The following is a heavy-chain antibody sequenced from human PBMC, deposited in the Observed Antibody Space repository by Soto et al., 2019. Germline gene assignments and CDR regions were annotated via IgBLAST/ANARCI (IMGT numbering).Heavy chain of an antibody. Sequence: SETLSLTWAVYGGSFSGYYGSWIRQPPGKGLEWIGEISHSGSTNYNPPLKSRVTILVDTTKNQFSLKVTSVTAADTAVYYCLRRWLLPFGYWGQVMLVTLSS. V-gene: IGHV4-34*01. CDR2: ISHSGST. D-gene: IGHD2-15*01. CDR3: LRRWLLPFGY. J-gene: IGHJ4*02. CDR1: GGSFSGYY.